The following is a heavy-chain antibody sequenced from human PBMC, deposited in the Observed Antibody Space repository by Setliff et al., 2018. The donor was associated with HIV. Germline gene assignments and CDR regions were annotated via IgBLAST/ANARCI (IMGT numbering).Heavy chain of an antibody. V-gene: IGHV4-34*01. CDR3: ARGHDSSGDLGIDY. D-gene: IGHD3-22*01. CDR1: GGSFSGYY. Sequence: SETLSLTCAVYGGSFSGYYWRWIRQPPGKGLEWFGEINQSGTTNYNPSLKSRVTISVDTSKNQFSLKLSSVTAADTAVYYCARGHDSSGDLGIDYWGQGTLVTV. J-gene: IGHJ4*02. CDR2: INQSGTT.